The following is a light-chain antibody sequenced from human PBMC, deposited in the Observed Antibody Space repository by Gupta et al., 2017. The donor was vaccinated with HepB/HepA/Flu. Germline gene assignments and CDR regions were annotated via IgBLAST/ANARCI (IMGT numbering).Light chain of an antibody. CDR1: GSNIGAGYA. Sequence: QSVLTHEPADSCALGHSVTIGFPGRGSNIGAGYAVHWYHQLPGTAPKRHIYGNSKRPSGVPDRFSDSKSGPSASLANTGLEAEDEADYYCQSYDSSLSGSVFGGGTKLTVL. CDR2: GNS. CDR3: QSYDSSLSGSV. V-gene: IGLV1-40*01. J-gene: IGLJ3*02.